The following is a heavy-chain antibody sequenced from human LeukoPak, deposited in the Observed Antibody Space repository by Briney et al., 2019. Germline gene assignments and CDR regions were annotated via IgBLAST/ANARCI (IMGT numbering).Heavy chain of an antibody. CDR2: MNPNSGNT. CDR1: GYTFTSYD. J-gene: IGHJ4*02. Sequence: ASVKVSCKASGYTFTSYDINWVRQATGQGLEWMGWMNPNSGNTGYAQKFQGRVTMTRNTSISTAYMELSSLRSEDTAVYYCARAVLGELPGDYWGQGTLVTVSS. CDR3: ARAVLGELPGDY. D-gene: IGHD3-10*01. V-gene: IGHV1-8*01.